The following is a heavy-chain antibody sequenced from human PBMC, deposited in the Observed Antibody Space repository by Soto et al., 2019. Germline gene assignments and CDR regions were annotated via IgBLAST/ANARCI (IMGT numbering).Heavy chain of an antibody. CDR1: GNNVSTNSAG. V-gene: IGHV6-1*01. J-gene: IGHJ4*02. CDR2: TYYRSKWNT. D-gene: IGHD1-1*01. CDR3: VRNSWNAPPAFDF. Sequence: RSQTLSLPCVISGNNVSTNSAGWNWIRQSPSRGLEWLGRTYYRSKWNTDYAASVKGRITVNPDTSKNQFSLQLNSVTPEDAGVYYCVRNSWNAPPAFDFWGQGIQVTVSS.